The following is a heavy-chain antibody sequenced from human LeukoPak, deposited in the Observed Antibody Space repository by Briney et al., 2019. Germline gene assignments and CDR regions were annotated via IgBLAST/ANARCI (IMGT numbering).Heavy chain of an antibody. CDR2: IIPIFGTA. CDR1: GGTFSSYA. J-gene: IGHJ2*01. V-gene: IGHV1-69*13. D-gene: IGHD6-25*01. Sequence: SVKVSCKASGGTFSSYAISWVRQAPGQRLEWMGGIIPIFGTANYAQKFQGRVTITADESTSTAYMELSSLRSEDTAVYYCARPQRLATGEDWYFDLWGRGTLVTVSS. CDR3: ARPQRLATGEDWYFDL.